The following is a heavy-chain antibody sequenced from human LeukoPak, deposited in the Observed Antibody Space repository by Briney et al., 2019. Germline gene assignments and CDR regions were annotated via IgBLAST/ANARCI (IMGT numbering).Heavy chain of an antibody. CDR3: ARDLRYYGSGSYYTSFDY. CDR1: GFTFNAYW. D-gene: IGHD3-10*01. V-gene: IGHV3-7*01. Sequence: PGGSLRLSCAASGFTFNAYWMTWVRQAPGKGLEWVANIKQDGGEENYVGSVKGRFTISRDNAKNSLYLQMNSLRAEDTAVYYCARDLRYYGSGSYYTSFDYWGQGTLVTVSS. CDR2: IKQDGGEE. J-gene: IGHJ4*02.